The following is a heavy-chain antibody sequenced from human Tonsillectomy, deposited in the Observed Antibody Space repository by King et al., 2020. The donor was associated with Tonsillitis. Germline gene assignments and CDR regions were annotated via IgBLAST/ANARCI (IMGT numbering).Heavy chain of an antibody. J-gene: IGHJ4*02. CDR3: AHSEGPIDFDY. D-gene: IGHD2-15*01. V-gene: IGHV2-5*01. CDR2: IYSNDEK. Sequence: ITLKESGPTLVKPTQTLTLTCTLSGFSLTIREVGVGWIRQPPGKALEWLAVIYSNDEKRYNPSLKRRLTITKDTSKNQVVLTLTNMDPVDTATYYCAHSEGPIDFDYWGQGSLVTVSS. CDR1: GFSLTIREVG.